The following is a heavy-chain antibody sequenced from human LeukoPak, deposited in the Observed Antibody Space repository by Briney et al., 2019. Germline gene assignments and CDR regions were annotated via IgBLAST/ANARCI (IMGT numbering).Heavy chain of an antibody. J-gene: IGHJ4*02. CDR2: INRDGSST. V-gene: IGHV3-74*01. D-gene: IGHD6-19*01. CDR3: ARGGAVAGLY. Sequence: GGSLRLSCAASGFTFSTYWMHWVRQAPGKGLVWVSRINRDGSSTSYADSVKGRFTISRDNAKNSLYLQMNSLRGEDTAVYYCARGGAVAGLYWGQGTLVTVSS. CDR1: GFTFSTYW.